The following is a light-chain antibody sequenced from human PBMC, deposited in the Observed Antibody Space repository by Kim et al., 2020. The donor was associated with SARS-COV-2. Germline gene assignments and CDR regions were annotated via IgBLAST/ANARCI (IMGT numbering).Light chain of an antibody. Sequence: GQRVTIFFSGDLSNIGSNYVFWYQQLPRTAPKLLIYRNNQRPSGVPDRFSGSKSGTSASLAISGLRSEDEAHYFCSAWDDSLRGIVFGEGTQLTVL. V-gene: IGLV1-47*01. CDR1: LSNIGSNY. J-gene: IGLJ2*01. CDR3: SAWDDSLRGIV. CDR2: RNN.